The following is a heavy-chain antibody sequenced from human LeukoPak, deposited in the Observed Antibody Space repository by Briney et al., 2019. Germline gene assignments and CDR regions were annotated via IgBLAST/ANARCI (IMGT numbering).Heavy chain of an antibody. CDR3: ARASGGSYYDPVTHGNWFDP. Sequence: SETLSLTCTVSGGSISSYYWSWIRQPAGKGLEWIGRIYTSGSTYYNPSLKSRVTMSVDTSKNQFSLKLSSVTAADTAVYYCARASGGSYYDPVTHGNWFDPWGQGTLVTVSS. CDR2: IYTSGST. D-gene: IGHD1-26*01. J-gene: IGHJ5*02. CDR1: GGSISSYY. V-gene: IGHV4-4*07.